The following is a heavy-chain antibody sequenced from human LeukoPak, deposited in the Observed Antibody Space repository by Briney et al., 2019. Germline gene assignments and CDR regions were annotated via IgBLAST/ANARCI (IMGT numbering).Heavy chain of an antibody. V-gene: IGHV4-39*07. D-gene: IGHD3-10*01. Sequence: PSETLSLTCTVSGGSISSSSYYWGWIRQPPGKGLEWIGSIYYSGSTYYNPSLKSRVTISVDTSKNQFSLKLSSVTAADTAVYYCARDSTGLFDYWGQGTLVTVSS. CDR3: ARDSTGLFDY. CDR2: IYYSGST. J-gene: IGHJ4*02. CDR1: GGSISSSSYY.